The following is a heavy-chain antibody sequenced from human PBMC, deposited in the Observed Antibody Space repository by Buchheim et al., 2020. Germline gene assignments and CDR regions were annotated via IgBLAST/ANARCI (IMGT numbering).Heavy chain of an antibody. V-gene: IGHV4-39*07. CDR2: ISSGGGT. CDR3: ARGSYQTGWRGFSYYSMDV. CDR1: GASINSGGYY. D-gene: IGHD6-19*01. J-gene: IGHJ6*02. Sequence: HLQGSGPGLVRPSETLSLTCTVSGASINSGGYYWDWVRPPPGKGLGGVGHISSGGGTYFNPSLKSRVTFSFAQSNNQISLMLTSVTAADTGTYYCARGSYQTGWRGFSYYSMDVWGQGT.